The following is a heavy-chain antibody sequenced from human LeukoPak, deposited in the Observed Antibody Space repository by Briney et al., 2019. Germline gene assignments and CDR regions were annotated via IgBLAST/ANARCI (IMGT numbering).Heavy chain of an antibody. J-gene: IGHJ4*02. D-gene: IGHD5-18*01. Sequence: PGGSLRLSCAASGFTFSSYGMHWVRQAPGKGLEWVAFIRYDGSNKYYADPVKGRFTISRDNSKNTLYLQMNSLRAEDTAVYYCAKDRRIQLWLCDYWGQGTLVTVSS. V-gene: IGHV3-30*02. CDR2: IRYDGSNK. CDR1: GFTFSSYG. CDR3: AKDRRIQLWLCDY.